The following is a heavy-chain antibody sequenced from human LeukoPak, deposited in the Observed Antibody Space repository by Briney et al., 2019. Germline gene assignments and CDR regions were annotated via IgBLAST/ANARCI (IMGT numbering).Heavy chain of an antibody. CDR1: GYSISSGYY. J-gene: IGHJ3*02. CDR3: ARGPYSYDSSGAFDI. V-gene: IGHV4-38-2*02. CDR2: IYHSGKS. Sequence: SETLSLTCSVSGYSISSGYYWDWIRQPPGKGLEWIASIYHSGKSYYNPSLESRVTISVDTSKNQFSLKLSSVTAADTAVYFCARGPYSYDSSGAFDIWGQGTMVTVSS. D-gene: IGHD3-22*01.